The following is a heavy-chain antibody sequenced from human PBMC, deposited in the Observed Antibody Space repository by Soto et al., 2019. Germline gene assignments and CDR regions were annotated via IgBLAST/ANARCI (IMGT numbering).Heavy chain of an antibody. CDR2: IYYSGST. CDR3: AGSRGEPPEGFDY. CDR1: GRSMSNGGYY. Sequence: QLQLQESGPGLVKPSETLSLTCTVSGRSMSNGGYYWGWIRQPPGKGLEWIGSIYYSGSTYNNPSIMSRLTTSIDTSKAQSSLKVTPVTAADPAVYYCAGSRGEPPEGFDYWGQGTLVTVSS. J-gene: IGHJ4*02. D-gene: IGHD3-16*01. V-gene: IGHV4-39*01.